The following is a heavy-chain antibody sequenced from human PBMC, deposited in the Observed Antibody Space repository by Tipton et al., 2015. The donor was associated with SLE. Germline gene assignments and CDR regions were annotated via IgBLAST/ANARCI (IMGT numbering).Heavy chain of an antibody. D-gene: IGHD4-11*01. V-gene: IGHV5-51*03. CDR2: IYPADSDT. CDR3: ARETFKTPVTDGWVDP. J-gene: IGHJ5*02. Sequence: QLVQSGAEVKKPGESLKISCKGSGYTFTSNWIGWVRQMPGKGLEWMGMIYPADSDTRYSPSFQGQVTISADKSISTAYLQWSSLKASDTAMYYCARETFKTPVTDGWVDPWGLGTLVTV. CDR1: GYTFTSNW.